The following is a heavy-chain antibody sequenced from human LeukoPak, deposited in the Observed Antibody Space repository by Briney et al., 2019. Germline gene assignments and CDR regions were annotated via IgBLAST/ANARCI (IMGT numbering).Heavy chain of an antibody. CDR2: IKQDGSEK. CDR1: GFTFSSYA. V-gene: IGHV3-7*01. D-gene: IGHD3-3*01. J-gene: IGHJ4*02. CDR3: ARDTFWSGYYSDY. Sequence: VGSLRLSCAASGFTFSSYAMSWVRQAPGKGLEWVANIKQDGSEKYYVDSVKGRFTISRDNAKNSLYLQMKSLRAEDTAVCYCARDTFWSGYYSDYWGQGTLVTVSS.